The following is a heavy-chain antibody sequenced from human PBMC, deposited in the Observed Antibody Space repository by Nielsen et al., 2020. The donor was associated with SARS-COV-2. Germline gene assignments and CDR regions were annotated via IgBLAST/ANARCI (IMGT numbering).Heavy chain of an antibody. CDR2: VGSSSTFI. Sequence: LKISCAASGFTFSKYSMTWVRQAPGKGLEWVSSVGSSSTFIYYADSVEGRFTTSRDNAKNSLVLQMNNLRAEDTAIYYCARSLGGPIYYYFYMDVWGKGTTVTVSS. CDR3: ARSLGGPIYYYFYMDV. D-gene: IGHD3-16*01. V-gene: IGHV3-21*01. CDR1: GFTFSKYS. J-gene: IGHJ6*03.